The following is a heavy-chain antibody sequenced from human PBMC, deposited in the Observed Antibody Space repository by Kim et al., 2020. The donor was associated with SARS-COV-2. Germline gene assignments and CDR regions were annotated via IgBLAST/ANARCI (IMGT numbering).Heavy chain of an antibody. V-gene: IGHV5-10-1*01. CDR3: ARREGESTLIGHAPYYYYGMDV. Sequence: GESLKISCKGSGYSFTSYWISWVRQMPGKGLEWMGRIDPSDSYTNYSPSFQGHVTISADKSISTAYLQWSSLKASDTAMYYCARREGESTLIGHAPYYYYGMDVWGQGTTVTVSS. D-gene: IGHD2-21*01. J-gene: IGHJ6*02. CDR1: GYSFTSYW. CDR2: IDPSDSYT.